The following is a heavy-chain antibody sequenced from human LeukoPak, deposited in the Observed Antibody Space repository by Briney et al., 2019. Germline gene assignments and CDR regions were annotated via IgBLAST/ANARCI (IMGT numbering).Heavy chain of an antibody. Sequence: ASVKVSCKASGYTFTDYFMHWVRQAPGQGLESMGWIDADSGTPTYPQKFQGRVTMTRDTSTSTVYMELSRLISDDPAVYYCARAGDLNGNPYWGQGTLVTVSS. CDR3: ARAGDLNGNPY. CDR1: GYTFTDYF. D-gene: IGHD2-8*01. V-gene: IGHV1-2*02. CDR2: IDADSGTP. J-gene: IGHJ4*02.